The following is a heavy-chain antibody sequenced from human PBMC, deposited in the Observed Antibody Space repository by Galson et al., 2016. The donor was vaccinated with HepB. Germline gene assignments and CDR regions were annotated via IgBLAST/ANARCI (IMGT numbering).Heavy chain of an antibody. CDR1: GGSFSGFS. CDR3: AGDGGYDWFDY. Sequence: SETLSLTCSVYGGSFSGFSWNWIRLSPGKGLEWIGYIYYSGSANYNPSLKSRVSISVDTSKSQFSLKLTSVTAADTAVYYCAGDGGYDWFDYWGQGTLVTVSS. CDR2: IYYSGSA. V-gene: IGHV4-59*01. D-gene: IGHD5-12*01. J-gene: IGHJ4*02.